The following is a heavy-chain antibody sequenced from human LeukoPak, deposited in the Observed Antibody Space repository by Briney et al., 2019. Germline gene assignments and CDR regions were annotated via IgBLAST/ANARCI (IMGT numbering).Heavy chain of an antibody. Sequence: GGSLRLSCAASGFSFSNHWMIWVRQAPGKGLEWVATINPDGTEKRYVDSVKGRFTISRDNGKNSLYLQMSSLRAEDTAVYYCVRDDRGIAVGSRDHGAQGTLVTVSS. CDR1: GFSFSNHW. D-gene: IGHD6-19*01. CDR2: INPDGTEK. CDR3: VRDDRGIAVGSRDH. V-gene: IGHV3-7*03. J-gene: IGHJ4*02.